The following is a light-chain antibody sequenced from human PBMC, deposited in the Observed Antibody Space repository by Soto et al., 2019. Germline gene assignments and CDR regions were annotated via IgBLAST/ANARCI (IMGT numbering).Light chain of an antibody. CDR3: QQYNTWPPIT. V-gene: IGKV3-15*01. CDR2: GAS. Sequence: EIVMTQSPATLSVSPGGRVALSCRGSQSVRSNLAWYQQKPGQAPRLLIYGASTRATGLPARFSGSGSGTDFTLTISSLQSEDFAVYYCQQYNTWPPITFGQGTRLEIK. J-gene: IGKJ5*01. CDR1: QSVRSN.